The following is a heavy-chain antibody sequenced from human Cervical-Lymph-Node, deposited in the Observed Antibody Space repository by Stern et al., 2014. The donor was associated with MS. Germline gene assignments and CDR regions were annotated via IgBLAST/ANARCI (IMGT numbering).Heavy chain of an antibody. V-gene: IGHV4-61*02. J-gene: IGHJ2*01. Sequence: VQLVESGPGLVKPSQTLSLTCTVSGGSISSGSYYWSWIRPPAGKGLEWIGRIYTSGSTNYNPSLKRRVTISVDTSKTQFSLKRSSVTAADTAVYYCARDRYFDLWGRGTLVTGSS. CDR3: ARDRYFDL. CDR1: GGSISSGSYY. CDR2: IYTSGST.